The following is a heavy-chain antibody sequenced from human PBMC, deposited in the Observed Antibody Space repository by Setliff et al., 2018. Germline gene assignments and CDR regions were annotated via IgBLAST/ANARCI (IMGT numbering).Heavy chain of an antibody. Sequence: SGPTLVNPTQTLTLTCTFSGFSLSTSGICVSWIRQPPGKALEWLARIDWDDDKYYSTSLKTRLTISKDTSKSQVVLTLTNVDPVDTATYYCAHFTVGYDISGYLFSWGQGTLV. CDR1: GFSLSTSGIC. D-gene: IGHD3-22*01. J-gene: IGHJ5*02. CDR2: IDWDDDK. V-gene: IGHV2-70*12. CDR3: AHFTVGYDISGYLFS.